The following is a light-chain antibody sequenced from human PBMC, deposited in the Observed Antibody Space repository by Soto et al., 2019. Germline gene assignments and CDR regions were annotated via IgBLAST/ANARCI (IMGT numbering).Light chain of an antibody. CDR1: SSDVGAYNY. J-gene: IGLJ3*02. CDR3: SSYTTSSTLGV. Sequence: QSVLTQPASVSGSPGQSITISCTGTSSDVGAYNYVSWYQQHPDKAPKLMIYDVSNRPSGVSSRFPGSKSGNTASLTISGLQAEDEADYYCSSYTTSSTLGVFGGGTKVTVL. V-gene: IGLV2-14*01. CDR2: DVS.